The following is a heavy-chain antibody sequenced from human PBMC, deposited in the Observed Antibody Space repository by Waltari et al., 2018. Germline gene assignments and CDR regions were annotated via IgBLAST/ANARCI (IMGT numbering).Heavy chain of an antibody. V-gene: IGHV4-39*02. CDR2: IYYTGTA. J-gene: IGHJ4*02. CDR3: ARELAAGGATGY. D-gene: IGHD1-26*01. CDR1: GGSVSTGTNY. Sequence: QLQLQESGPGLVKPSETLSLTCTVSGGSVSTGTNYWGWIRQPPGKGLEWIGTIYYTGTAYYNPSLKSRTTMSVDTSRHQFSLKLTSVTAADTAVYYCARELAAGGATGYWGQGTLVTVSS.